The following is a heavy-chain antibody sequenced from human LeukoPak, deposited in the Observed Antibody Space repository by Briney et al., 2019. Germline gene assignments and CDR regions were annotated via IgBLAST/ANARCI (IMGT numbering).Heavy chain of an antibody. CDR1: GGTFTSYA. CDR2: IIPIFGTA. D-gene: IGHD6-13*01. Sequence: SAKVSCKASGGTFTSYAISWVRHAPGQGLEWMGGIIPIFGTANYAQKFQGRVTITTDESTTTAYMELSSLRSEDTAVYYCARGPSAAGTVNWGQGTLVTVSS. CDR3: ARGPSAAGTVN. J-gene: IGHJ4*02. V-gene: IGHV1-69*05.